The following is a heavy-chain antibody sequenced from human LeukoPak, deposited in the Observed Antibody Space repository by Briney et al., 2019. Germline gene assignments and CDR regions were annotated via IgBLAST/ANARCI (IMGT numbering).Heavy chain of an antibody. CDR3: ARGDSVVVPAAPGWFDP. Sequence: GGSLRLSCAASGFTFSSYAMSWVRQAPGKGLEWASAISGSGGSTYYADSVKGRFTISRDNSKNTLYLQMNSLRAEDTAVYYCARGDSVVVPAAPGWFDPWGQGTLVTVSS. CDR2: ISGSGGST. D-gene: IGHD2-2*01. V-gene: IGHV3-23*01. J-gene: IGHJ5*02. CDR1: GFTFSSYA.